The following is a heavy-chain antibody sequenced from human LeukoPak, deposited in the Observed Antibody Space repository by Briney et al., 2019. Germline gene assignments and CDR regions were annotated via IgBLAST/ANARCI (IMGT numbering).Heavy chain of an antibody. CDR3: ARVFEWELPYYYYYMDV. CDR2: IYTSGST. CDR1: GGSISSYY. D-gene: IGHD1-26*01. V-gene: IGHV4-4*07. J-gene: IGHJ6*03. Sequence: SETLSLTCTVSGGSISSYYWSWIRQPAGKGLEWIGRIYTSGSTNYNPSLKSRVTMSVDTSKNQFSLKLSSVTAADTAVYYCARVFEWELPYYYYYMDVWGKGTTVTVSS.